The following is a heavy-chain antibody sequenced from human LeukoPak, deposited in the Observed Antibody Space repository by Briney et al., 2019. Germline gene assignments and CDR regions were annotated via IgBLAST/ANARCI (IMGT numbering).Heavy chain of an antibody. CDR1: GGSISSGSYY. V-gene: IGHV4-61*02. D-gene: IGHD1-26*01. Sequence: SETLSLTCTVSGGSISSGSYYWSWIRQPAGKGLEWIGRIYTSGSTNYNPSLKSRVTISVDTSKNQFSLKLSSVTAADTAVYYCARAVRVLVGATAFRDWGQGTLVTVSS. CDR2: IYTSGST. CDR3: ARAVRVLVGATAFRD. J-gene: IGHJ4*02.